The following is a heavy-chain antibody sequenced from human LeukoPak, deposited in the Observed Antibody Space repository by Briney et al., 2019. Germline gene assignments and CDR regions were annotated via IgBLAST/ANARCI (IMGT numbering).Heavy chain of an antibody. Sequence: SETLSLTCSVSRDSIRSYYWSWVRQPPGKGLEWIGYGVYSGTTKYSPSLKSRADISVDTSKNEVSLNLRSVTAADTAVYYCARVNYIVQTLYGGFDMWGQGRLVTVAS. CDR3: ARVNYIVQTLYGGFDM. CDR2: GVYSGTT. V-gene: IGHV4-59*01. CDR1: RDSIRSYY. J-gene: IGHJ3*02. D-gene: IGHD2-8*01.